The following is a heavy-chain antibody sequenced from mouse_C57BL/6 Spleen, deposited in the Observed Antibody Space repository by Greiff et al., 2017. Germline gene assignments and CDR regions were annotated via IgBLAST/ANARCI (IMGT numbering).Heavy chain of an antibody. J-gene: IGHJ3*01. Sequence: QVQLQQPGPELVKPGASVKLSCKASGYTFTSYWMHWVKQRPGRGLEWIGRFDPNSGGTKYNEKFKSKATLTVDKPSSTAYMQLSSLTSEDSAVYYCAREGGYDYDWFAYWGQGTLVTVSA. CDR3: AREGGYDYDWFAY. V-gene: IGHV1-72*01. D-gene: IGHD2-4*01. CDR1: GYTFTSYW. CDR2: FDPNSGGT.